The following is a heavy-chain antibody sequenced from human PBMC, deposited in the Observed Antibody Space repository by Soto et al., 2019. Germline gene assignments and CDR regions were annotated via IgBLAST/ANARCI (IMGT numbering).Heavy chain of an antibody. V-gene: IGHV5-51*01. CDR3: EIKTRYSSGWFDH. D-gene: IGHD6-19*01. CDR2: IYPGDSDT. Sequence: PGESLKISCKGSGYSFTSYWIGWVRQMPGKGLEWMGIIYPGDSDTRYSPSFQGQVTISADKSISTAYLQWSSLKASDTAMYYCEIKTRYSSGWFDHWGQGTLVTVSS. J-gene: IGHJ5*02. CDR1: GYSFTSYW.